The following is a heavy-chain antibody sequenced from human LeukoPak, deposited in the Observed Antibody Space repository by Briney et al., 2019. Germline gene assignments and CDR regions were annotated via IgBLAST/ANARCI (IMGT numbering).Heavy chain of an antibody. CDR2: INSDARDT. V-gene: IGHV3-74*01. J-gene: IGHJ4*02. D-gene: IGHD2-2*01. CDR3: ARICSSTDCLIPD. Sequence: GGSLRLPCAASGFTFSRHWMHWVRQAPGKGLVWISRINSDARDTNYADFVKGRFTISRDNAKNTVYLQINSLRDEDTAVYYCARICSSTDCLIPDWGQGTLVTVSS. CDR1: GFTFSRHW.